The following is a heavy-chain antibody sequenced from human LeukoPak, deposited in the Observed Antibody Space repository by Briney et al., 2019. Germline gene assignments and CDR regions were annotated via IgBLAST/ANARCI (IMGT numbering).Heavy chain of an antibody. V-gene: IGHV3-23*01. J-gene: IGHJ4*02. Sequence: GGPLSLSWVASGFTLSTYAMGWVRQPPGKGLEWVSSILPNGGEIHFAESVRGRFTISRDNSKSTLSLQMNSLRAEDTAIYYCATYRQVLLPFESWGQGTLVTVSS. CDR3: ATYRQVLLPFES. CDR2: ILPNGGEI. CDR1: GFTLSTYA. D-gene: IGHD2-8*02.